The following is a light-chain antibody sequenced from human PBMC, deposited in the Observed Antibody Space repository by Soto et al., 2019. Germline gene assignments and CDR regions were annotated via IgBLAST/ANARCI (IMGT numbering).Light chain of an antibody. CDR1: QSVSSSS. CDR3: QQRSDWPWT. V-gene: IGKV3D-20*02. CDR2: GAS. J-gene: IGKJ1*01. Sequence: EIVLTQSPGTLSLSPGERATLSCRASQSVSSSSLAWYQQKPGQAPRLLIYGASSRATGIPDRFSGSGSGTDFTLTISRLEPEDFAVYYCQQRSDWPWTFGQGTKVDTK.